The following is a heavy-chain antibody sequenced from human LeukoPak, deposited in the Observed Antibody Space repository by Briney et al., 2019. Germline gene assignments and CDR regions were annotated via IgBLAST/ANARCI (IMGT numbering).Heavy chain of an antibody. CDR3: ARLVGAFDS. J-gene: IGHJ3*02. CDR1: VGSISSYY. V-gene: IGHV4-59*01. Sequence: SETLSLTCTVSVGSISSYYWSWIRQPPGKGLEWIGYIYYSGSTNYNPSLKSRVTISVDTSKNQFSLKLSSVTAADTAVYYCARLVGAFDSWGQGTMVTVSS. D-gene: IGHD6-19*01. CDR2: IYYSGST.